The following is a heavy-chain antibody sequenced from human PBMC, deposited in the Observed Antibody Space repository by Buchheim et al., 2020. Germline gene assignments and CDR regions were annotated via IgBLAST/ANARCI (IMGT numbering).Heavy chain of an antibody. CDR1: GFTFSSYW. D-gene: IGHD2-15*01. CDR3: AKEHCSGGSCYVGLDY. J-gene: IGHJ4*02. CDR2: IKPDGNEM. V-gene: IGHV3-7*04. Sequence: EVLLVESGGGLVQPGGSLRLSCATSGFTFSSYWMTWVRRAPGRGLEWVANIKPDGNEMYYVDSEKGRFIISRDNPENSLYLQMNSLRAEDTAVYYCAKEHCSGGSCYVGLDYWGQGTL.